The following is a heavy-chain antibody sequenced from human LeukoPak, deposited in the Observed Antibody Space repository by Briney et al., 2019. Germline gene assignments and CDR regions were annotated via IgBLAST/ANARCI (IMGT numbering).Heavy chain of an antibody. J-gene: IGHJ4*02. CDR2: ISGSGGST. V-gene: IGHV3-23*01. Sequence: GRSLRLSCAASGFTFSSYAMSWVRQAPGKGLEWVSAISGSGGSTYYADSVKGRSTISRDNSKNTLYLQMNSLRAEDTAVYYCAKAYYASGWYRGFDYWGQGTLVTVSS. D-gene: IGHD6-19*01. CDR1: GFTFSSYA. CDR3: AKAYYASGWYRGFDY.